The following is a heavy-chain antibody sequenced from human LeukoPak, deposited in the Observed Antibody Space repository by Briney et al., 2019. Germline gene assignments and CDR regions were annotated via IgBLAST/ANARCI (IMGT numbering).Heavy chain of an antibody. Sequence: PGGSLRLSCAASGFTFSNAWMNWVRQAPGKGLEWGGRIKSKTGGGTTDYAAPVKGRFTISRDDSKNTLYLQMTSLKTEDTAVYYCTTSYGGFFDYWGQGTLVTVSS. CDR3: TTSYGGFFDY. V-gene: IGHV3-15*01. D-gene: IGHD4-23*01. J-gene: IGHJ4*02. CDR1: GFTFSNAW. CDR2: IKSKTGGGTT.